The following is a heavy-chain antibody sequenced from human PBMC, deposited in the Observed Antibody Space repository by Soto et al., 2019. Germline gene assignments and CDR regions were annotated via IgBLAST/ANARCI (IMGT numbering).Heavy chain of an antibody. D-gene: IGHD2-15*01. CDR2: IWCDGSNK. V-gene: IGHV3-33*01. CDR3: ASSGGPYYYYYYMDV. Sequence: GSLRLSCAASGFTFSSYGMHWVRQAPGKGLEWVAVIWCDGSNKYYADSVKGRFTISRDKSKNTLYLQMNSLRAEDTAVYYCASSGGPYYYYYYMDVWGKGTTVTVSS. J-gene: IGHJ6*03. CDR1: GFTFSSYG.